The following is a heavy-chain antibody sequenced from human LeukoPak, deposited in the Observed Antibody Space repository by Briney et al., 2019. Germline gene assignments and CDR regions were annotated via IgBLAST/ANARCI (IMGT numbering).Heavy chain of an antibody. CDR3: ARRAGAYSDPYDY. J-gene: IGHJ4*02. CDR2: ISYDGSNK. V-gene: IGHV3-30*03. Sequence: GRSLRLSCAASGFTFSSYGMHWVRQAPGKGLEWVAVISYDGSNKYYADSVKGRFTISRDNSKNTLYLQMNSLRAEDTAVYYCARRAGAYSDPYDYWGQGTLVTVSS. CDR1: GFTFSSYG. D-gene: IGHD4/OR15-4a*01.